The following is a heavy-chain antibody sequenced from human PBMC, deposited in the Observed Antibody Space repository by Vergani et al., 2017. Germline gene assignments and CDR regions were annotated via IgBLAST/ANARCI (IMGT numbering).Heavy chain of an antibody. D-gene: IGHD2-2*01. CDR3: ARGVCGPGTCYLL. V-gene: IGHV4-39*01. J-gene: IGHJ4*02. Sequence: QLQLQESGPGLVKASETLALTCTVSGGTVSSTNYYWGWIRQPPGKGLEWIGSIYYSGSTYYNPSLKSRVTISVDTSKSQFSLRLSSVTAADTAVYYCARGVCGPGTCYLLWGQGTLVTVSS. CDR1: GGTVSSTNYY. CDR2: IYYSGST.